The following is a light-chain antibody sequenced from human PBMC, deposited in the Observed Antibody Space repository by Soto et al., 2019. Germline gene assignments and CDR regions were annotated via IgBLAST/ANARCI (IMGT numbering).Light chain of an antibody. CDR1: QRVDSSH. V-gene: IGKV3D-20*02. CDR3: QQRHMWPIT. J-gene: IGKJ5*01. Sequence: EIVLTQSPGTLSLSPGERATLSCRASQRVDSSHLAWYQQKPGQAPRLLIYGASSRASGRPDRFSGSGSGTDFTLTISSLEPEDSAVYYCQQRHMWPITFGQGTRLEIK. CDR2: GAS.